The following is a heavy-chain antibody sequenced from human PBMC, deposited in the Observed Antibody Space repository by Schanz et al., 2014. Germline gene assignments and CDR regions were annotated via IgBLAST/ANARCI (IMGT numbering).Heavy chain of an antibody. Sequence: VQLVESGGGLVQPGGSLRLSCAASGFTVSNNLMRWVRQAPGKGLEWVAVISYDGNNEDYADSVKGRFSISRDNSQNTLYLQMNSLRAEDTALYYCARDTAQSCIGPSCFEYFQHWGQGALVTVSS. V-gene: IGHV3-30*03. CDR1: GFTVSNNL. CDR2: ISYDGNNE. J-gene: IGHJ1*01. CDR3: ARDTAQSCIGPSCFEYFQH. D-gene: IGHD2-2*01.